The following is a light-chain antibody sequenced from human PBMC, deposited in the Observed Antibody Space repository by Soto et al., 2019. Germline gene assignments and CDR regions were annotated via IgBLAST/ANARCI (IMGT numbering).Light chain of an antibody. V-gene: IGLV1-40*01. CDR2: DTT. CDR1: HSDIGAGYG. Sequence: QSVLTQPPSVTGAPGKRVTLSCTGSHSDIGAGYGVPWYQQHPHSAPKLLIYDTTNRPSGVPDRFSGSRSGTSASLAIAGRQEGEEAADYCQSFDISRNGLLFGGGTKLTVL. CDR3: QSFDISRNGLL. J-gene: IGLJ2*01.